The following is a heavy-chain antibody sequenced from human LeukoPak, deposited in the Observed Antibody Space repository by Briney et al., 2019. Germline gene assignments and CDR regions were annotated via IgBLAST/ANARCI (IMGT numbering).Heavy chain of an antibody. CDR3: ASRYYDSSGYYYSEDY. CDR2: IYSGGST. V-gene: IGHV3-53*01. D-gene: IGHD3-22*01. J-gene: IGHJ4*02. CDR1: GFTVSSNY. Sequence: PGGSLILSCAASGFTVSSNYMSWVRQAPGKGLEWVSVIYSGGSTYYADSVKGRFTISRDNSKNTLYLQMNSLRAEDTAVYYCASRYYDSSGYYYSEDYWGQGTLVSVSS.